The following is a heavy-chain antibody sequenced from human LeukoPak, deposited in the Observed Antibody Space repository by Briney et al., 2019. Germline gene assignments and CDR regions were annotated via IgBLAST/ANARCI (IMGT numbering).Heavy chain of an antibody. Sequence: ASVKVSCKASGYTFTSYGIRWVRQAPGQGLEWLGWISAYNGNTNYTQRLQGRVTMTTDTSTTTAYMELRSLRSDDTAVYYCARDRASSWYGPFDYWGQGTLVTVSS. CDR3: ARDRASSWYGPFDY. CDR1: GYTFTSYG. V-gene: IGHV1-18*01. CDR2: ISAYNGNT. D-gene: IGHD6-13*01. J-gene: IGHJ4*02.